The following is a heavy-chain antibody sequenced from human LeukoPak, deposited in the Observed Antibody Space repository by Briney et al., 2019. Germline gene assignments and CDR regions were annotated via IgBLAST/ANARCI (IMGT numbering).Heavy chain of an antibody. CDR3: ARGRGGYPDY. CDR1: GFTFSSYS. CDR2: ISSSSSTI. D-gene: IGHD3-16*01. J-gene: IGHJ4*02. Sequence: GGSLRLSCASSGFTFSSYSMNWVRQAPGKGLEWVAYISSSSSTISYADSVKGRFTISRDNAKNSLYLQMNSLRAEDTAVYYCARGRGGYPDYWGQGTLVTVSS. V-gene: IGHV3-48*04.